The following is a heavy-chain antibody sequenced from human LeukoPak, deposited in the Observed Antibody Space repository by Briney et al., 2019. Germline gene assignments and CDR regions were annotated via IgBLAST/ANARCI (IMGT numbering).Heavy chain of an antibody. CDR1: GGSISSYY. V-gene: IGHV4-59*12. CDR2: IYYSGST. J-gene: IGHJ5*02. CDR3: ARARPSMIVLPFDP. D-gene: IGHD3-22*01. Sequence: SETLSLTCTVSGGSISSYYWSWIRQPPGKGLEWIGYIYYSGSTNYNPSLKSRVTISVDTSKNQFSLKLSSVTAADTAVYYCARARPSMIVLPFDPWGQGTLVTVSS.